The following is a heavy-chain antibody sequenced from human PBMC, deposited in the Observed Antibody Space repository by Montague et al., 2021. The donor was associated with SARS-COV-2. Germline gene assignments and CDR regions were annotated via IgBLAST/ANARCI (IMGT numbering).Heavy chain of an antibody. CDR1: GGSFSGYY. V-gene: IGHV4-34*01. J-gene: IGHJ6*02. CDR2: INHSGST. CDR3: ARGRRILLWFGELLSGGDYHGMDV. D-gene: IGHD3-10*01. Sequence: SETLSLTCAVYGGSFSGYYWSWIRQPPGKGLEWIGEINHSGSTNYNPSLKSRVTISVDTSKNQFSLKLSSVTAAETAVSYCARGRRILLWFGELLSGGDYHGMDVWGQGTTVTVSS.